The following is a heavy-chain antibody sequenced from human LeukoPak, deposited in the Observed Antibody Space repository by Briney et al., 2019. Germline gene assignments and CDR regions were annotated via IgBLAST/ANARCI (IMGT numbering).Heavy chain of an antibody. J-gene: IGHJ4*02. D-gene: IGHD2-15*01. CDR3: ARLDFRGYCSGGSCYSGSHYFDY. Sequence: GESLKISCKGSGYSFTSYWIGWVRQMPGKGLEWMGIIYPGDSDTRYSPSFQGQVTISADKSISTAYLQWSSLKATDTAMYYCARLDFRGYCSGGSCYSGSHYFDYWGQRTLVTVSS. CDR1: GYSFTSYW. CDR2: IYPGDSDT. V-gene: IGHV5-51*01.